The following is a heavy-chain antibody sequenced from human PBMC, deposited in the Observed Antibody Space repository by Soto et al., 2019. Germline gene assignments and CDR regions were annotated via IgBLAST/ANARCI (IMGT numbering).Heavy chain of an antibody. J-gene: IGHJ4*02. CDR3: AAYGAAYSNAYYLDY. Sequence: ASETLSLTCSVSGGSIINNYWSWIRQPPGKGLEWIGYIYYTGSTNYNPSLKSRVTISADTSKNQFSLKLSSVTAADTAVYYCAAYGAAYSNAYYLDYWGQGTLVTVSS. V-gene: IGHV4-59*01. CDR2: IYYTGST. D-gene: IGHD4-4*01. CDR1: GGSIINNY.